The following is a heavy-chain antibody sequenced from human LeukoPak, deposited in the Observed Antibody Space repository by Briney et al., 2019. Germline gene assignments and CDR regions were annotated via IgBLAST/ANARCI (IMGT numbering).Heavy chain of an antibody. D-gene: IGHD5-24*01. J-gene: IGHJ6*02. CDR1: GGTFSRYA. Sequence: GASVKVSCKASGGTFSRYAISWVRQAPGQGLEWMGGIIPMFGIANYAQKFQGRVTITADESTSTAYMELSSLRSEDTAVYYCASFGGLQSFRSGMDVWGQGTTVTVSS. CDR2: IIPMFGIA. CDR3: ASFGGLQSFRSGMDV. V-gene: IGHV1-69*13.